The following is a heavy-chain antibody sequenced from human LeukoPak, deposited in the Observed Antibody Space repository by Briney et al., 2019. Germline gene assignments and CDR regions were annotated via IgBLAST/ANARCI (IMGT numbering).Heavy chain of an antibody. J-gene: IGHJ4*02. V-gene: IGHV4-4*07. CDR2: IYTRGST. CDR1: GGSIISYY. CDR3: AGEGHYYDSSGYYYGGEDY. Sequence: SETLSLTCTVSGGSIISYYWSWIRQPAGKGLEWIGRIYTRGSTNYNPSLKSRVTMSVDTSKNQFSLKLSSVTAADTAVYYCAGEGHYYDSSGYYYGGEDYRGQGTLVTVSS. D-gene: IGHD3-22*01.